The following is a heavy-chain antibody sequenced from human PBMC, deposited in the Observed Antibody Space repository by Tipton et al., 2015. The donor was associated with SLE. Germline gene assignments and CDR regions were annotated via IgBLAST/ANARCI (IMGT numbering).Heavy chain of an antibody. Sequence: TLSLTCSVSGGSISSSSYYWGWIRQPPGKGLEWVGTFYYSGNTYYNPSLKSRVTLSVDTSKNQFSLTLTYVTAADTAVYFCARRQLCLDWGQGTLVTVSS. D-gene: IGHD5-18*01. V-gene: IGHV4-39*01. CDR2: FYYSGNT. J-gene: IGHJ4*02. CDR3: ARRQLCLD. CDR1: GGSISSSSYY.